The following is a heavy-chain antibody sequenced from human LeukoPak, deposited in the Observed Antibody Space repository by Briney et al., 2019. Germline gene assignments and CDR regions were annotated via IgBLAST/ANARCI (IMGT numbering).Heavy chain of an antibody. D-gene: IGHD2-15*01. J-gene: IGHJ5*02. V-gene: IGHV3-23*01. Sequence: GGSLRLSCAASGFTFSNYGIFWVRQAPGQGLAWVSAHSSVTGNTYYTDSVKGRFTISRDNSKNTLYLQMNSLRAEDTAVYYCAKDLGAATTYNWFDPWGQGTLVTVSS. CDR3: AKDLGAATTYNWFDP. CDR2: HSSVTGNT. CDR1: GFTFSNYG.